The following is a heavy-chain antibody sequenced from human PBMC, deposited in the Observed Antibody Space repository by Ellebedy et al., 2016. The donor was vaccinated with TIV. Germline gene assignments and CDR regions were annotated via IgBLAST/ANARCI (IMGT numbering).Heavy chain of an antibody. J-gene: IGHJ4*02. CDR2: ISAYNGNT. CDR1: GGTFSSYA. V-gene: IGHV1-18*01. D-gene: IGHD4-17*01. CDR3: ARATYGDYVESDY. Sequence: ASVKVSXXASGGTFSSYAISWVRQAPGQGLEWMGWISAYNGNTNYAQKLQGRVTMTTDTSTSTAYMELRSLRSDDTAVYYCARATYGDYVESDYWGQGTLVTVSS.